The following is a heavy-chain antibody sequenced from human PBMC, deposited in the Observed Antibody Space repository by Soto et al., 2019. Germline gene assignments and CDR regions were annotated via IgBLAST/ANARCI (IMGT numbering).Heavy chain of an antibody. D-gene: IGHD6-13*01. Sequence: QVQLVQSGAEVKKPGASVKVSCKASGYTFTSYGISWVRQAPGQGLEWMGWISAYNGNTNYAQKLQGRVTMTTDTATSTAYRELRGLRSDDTAVYYCARESSGSCHDYWGQGTLVTVSS. V-gene: IGHV1-18*01. CDR2: ISAYNGNT. CDR3: ARESSGSCHDY. CDR1: GYTFTSYG. J-gene: IGHJ4*02.